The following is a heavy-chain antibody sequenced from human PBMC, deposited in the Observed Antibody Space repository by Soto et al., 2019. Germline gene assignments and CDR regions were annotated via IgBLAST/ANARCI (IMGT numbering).Heavy chain of an antibody. CDR1: GFHFSNYA. J-gene: IGHJ5*02. D-gene: IGHD3-10*01. Sequence: EVQLLESGGGFVQPGGSLRLSCAASGFHFSNYAMSWVRQAPGEGLEWISGISGSGGSTYYADSVKGRFTISRDNSKNTLYLQMNSLRAEDTAVYYCAKDRGGYYYGSGSYPTVDPWGQGTLVTVSS. CDR3: AKDRGGYYYGSGSYPTVDP. V-gene: IGHV3-23*01. CDR2: ISGSGGST.